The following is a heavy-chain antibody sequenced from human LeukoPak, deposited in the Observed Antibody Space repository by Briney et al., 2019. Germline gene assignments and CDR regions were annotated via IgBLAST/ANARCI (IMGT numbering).Heavy chain of an antibody. J-gene: IGHJ4*02. CDR3: AKDGSGGPFDY. V-gene: IGHV3-30*18. CDR1: GFTFSSYG. D-gene: IGHD2-15*01. CDR2: ISYDGSNK. Sequence: GGSLRLSCAASGFTFSSYGMHWVRQAPGKGLEWVAVISYDGSNKYYADSVKGRFTISRDNSKNTLYLQMNSLRAEDTAVYYCAKDGSGGPFDYWGQGTLVTVPS.